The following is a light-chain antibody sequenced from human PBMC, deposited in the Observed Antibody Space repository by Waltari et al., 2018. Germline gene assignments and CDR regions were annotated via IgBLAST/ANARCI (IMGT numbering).Light chain of an antibody. CDR3: QQYNTYSS. V-gene: IGKV1-5*03. Sequence: IQMTQSPSPLSASVGDRVTITCRDSQSISVWLYWYQQKPGKAPKLLIYKASSLESGVPSSFSGSGSGTEFTLTISSLQPDDFATYYCQQYNTYSSFGGGTKVEIK. CDR2: KAS. CDR1: QSISVW. J-gene: IGKJ4*01.